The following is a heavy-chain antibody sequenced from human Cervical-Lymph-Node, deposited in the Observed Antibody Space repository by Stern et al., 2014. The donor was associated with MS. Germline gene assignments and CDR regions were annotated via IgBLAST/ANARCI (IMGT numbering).Heavy chain of an antibody. V-gene: IGHV1-46*03. CDR2: INPSGGST. J-gene: IGHJ4*02. D-gene: IGHD5-18*01. Sequence: QVQLVESGAEVKKPGASVKVSCKASGYTFTSYYMHWVRQAPGQGLEWMGIINPSGGSTSYAQEVQGRVTMTRDTSTSTVYMELSILRSEDTAVYYCARVDTAMVFFDYWGQGTLVTVSS. CDR3: ARVDTAMVFFDY. CDR1: GYTFTSYY.